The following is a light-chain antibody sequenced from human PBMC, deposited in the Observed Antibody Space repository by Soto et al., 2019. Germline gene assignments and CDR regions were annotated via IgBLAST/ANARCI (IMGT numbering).Light chain of an antibody. CDR2: EVS. Sequence: QSALTQPPSASGSPGQSVTISCTGTSSDIGGYNYVSWYQQHPGKAPKLMIYEVSKRPSGVPDRFSGSKSANTASLTVSGLQAEDEADYYCSSYAGTNNLVFGGGTKRTVL. CDR3: SSYAGTNNLV. J-gene: IGLJ3*02. V-gene: IGLV2-8*01. CDR1: SSDIGGYNY.